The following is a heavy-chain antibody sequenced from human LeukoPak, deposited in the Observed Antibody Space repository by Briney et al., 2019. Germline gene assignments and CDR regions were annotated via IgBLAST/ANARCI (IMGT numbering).Heavy chain of an antibody. V-gene: IGHV3-43*01. CDR1: GFAFDA. J-gene: IGHJ4*02. D-gene: IGHD4-23*01. CDR2: INWVGDTF. Sequence: PGGSLRLSCAASGFAFDAMHWVRQTPGKGPQWISSINWVGDTFSYAESVKGRFSVSRDNTKGSMYLQMHSLRSEDTALYYCAKDRQYGGSGGGDFFDSWGQGTLLTVSS. CDR3: AKDRQYGGSGGGDFFDS.